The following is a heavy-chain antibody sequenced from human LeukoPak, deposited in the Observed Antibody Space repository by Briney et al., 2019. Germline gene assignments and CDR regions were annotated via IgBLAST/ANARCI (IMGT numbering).Heavy chain of an antibody. CDR1: GYSFTSYW. D-gene: IGHD6-13*01. CDR2: IYPGDSDT. Sequence: GESLKISCKDSGYSFTSYWIGWVRQMPGKDLEWMGIIYPGDSDTRYSPSFQGQVTISADKSISTAYLQWSSLKASDTAMYYCARQGGSSSWFNWFDPWGQGPLVTVSS. J-gene: IGHJ5*02. V-gene: IGHV5-51*01. CDR3: ARQGGSSSWFNWFDP.